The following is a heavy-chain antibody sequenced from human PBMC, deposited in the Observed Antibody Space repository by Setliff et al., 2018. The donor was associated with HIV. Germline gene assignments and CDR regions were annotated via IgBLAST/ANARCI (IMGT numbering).Heavy chain of an antibody. Sequence: ASVKVSCKASGFTLTSWFLHWVRQAPGQGPEWMGIINPSAGSTSYAQKFQGRVNMTSDTSTSTVYMGLSSLKSDDTAVYYCARGAYRSGWYGVDYWGQGTLVTVSS. CDR1: GFTLTSWF. CDR2: INPSAGST. V-gene: IGHV1-46*01. CDR3: ARGAYRSGWYGVDY. D-gene: IGHD6-19*01. J-gene: IGHJ4*02.